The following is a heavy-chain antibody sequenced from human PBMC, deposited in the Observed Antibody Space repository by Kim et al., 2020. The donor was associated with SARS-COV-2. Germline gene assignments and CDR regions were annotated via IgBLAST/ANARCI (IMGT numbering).Heavy chain of an antibody. V-gene: IGHV3-30*03. CDR1: GFTFSGYG. Sequence: GGSLRLSCAASGFTFSGYGMHWVRQAPGKGLEWVAAISYDENYKYYANSVKGRFTISRDNSKNTLFLQMSSLRAEDTAVYYCARLGGYDFGGLCNWGQGTLVTVSS. D-gene: IGHD5-12*01. CDR3: ARLGGYDFGGLCN. CDR2: ISYDENYK. J-gene: IGHJ4*02.